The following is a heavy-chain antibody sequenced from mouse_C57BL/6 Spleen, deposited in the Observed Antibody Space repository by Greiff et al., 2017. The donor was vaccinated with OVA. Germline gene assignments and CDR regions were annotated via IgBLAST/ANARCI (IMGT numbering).Heavy chain of an antibody. CDR2: IDPEDGDT. J-gene: IGHJ3*01. Sequence: VQLQQSGAELVRPGASVKLSCTASGFNITDYYMHWVKQRPEKGLEWIGRIDPEDGDTGYDPKFQGKATMTADTSSNTAYLQLSSLTSEDTAGYYCTLDGYSAYWGQGTLVTVSA. CDR1: GFNITDYY. CDR3: TLDGYSAY. D-gene: IGHD2-3*01. V-gene: IGHV14-1*01.